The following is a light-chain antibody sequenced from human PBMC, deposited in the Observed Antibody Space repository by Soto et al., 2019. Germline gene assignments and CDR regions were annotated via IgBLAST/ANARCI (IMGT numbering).Light chain of an antibody. Sequence: IQMTQSPSTLSASLGDRVTITCRASQSINSWLAWYQQKPGKAPKLLIYDASNLESGVPSRFSGSGSGTEFTLTISSLQPDDFATYYCQQYNNYYTFGQGTKVDIK. V-gene: IGKV1-5*01. CDR1: QSINSW. J-gene: IGKJ2*01. CDR3: QQYNNYYT. CDR2: DAS.